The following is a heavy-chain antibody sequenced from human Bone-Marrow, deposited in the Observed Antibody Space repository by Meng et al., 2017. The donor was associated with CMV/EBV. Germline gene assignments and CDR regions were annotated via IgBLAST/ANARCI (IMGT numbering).Heavy chain of an antibody. CDR3: AREGDSSFFDY. V-gene: IGHV3-20*04. D-gene: IGHD6-6*01. J-gene: IGHJ4*02. CDR2: INWNGGST. Sequence: ETLSLTCAASGFTFDDYGMSWVRQAPGKGLEWVSGINWNGGSTGYADSVKGRFTISRDNAKNSLYLQMNSLRAEDTALYYCAREGDSSFFDYWGQGTLVTVSS. CDR1: GFTFDDYG.